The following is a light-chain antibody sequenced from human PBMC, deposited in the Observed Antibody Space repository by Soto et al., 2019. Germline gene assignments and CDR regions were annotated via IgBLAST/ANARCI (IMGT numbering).Light chain of an antibody. CDR3: QQYGSFPWT. V-gene: IGKV3-20*01. CDR2: GSS. J-gene: IGKJ1*01. Sequence: EIVLTQSPGSLSLSPGERATFSCRASQSISSSYLAWYQQKPGQAPRLLIYGSSNRATGIPDRFSGSGSGTDFTLTISRLEPEDFAVYYCQQYGSFPWTFGQGTKVDIK. CDR1: QSISSSY.